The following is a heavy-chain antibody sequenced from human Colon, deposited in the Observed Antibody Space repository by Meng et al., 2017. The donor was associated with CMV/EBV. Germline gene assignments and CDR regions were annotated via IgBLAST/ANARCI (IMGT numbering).Heavy chain of an antibody. D-gene: IGHD3-10*01. Sequence: LLEAAGSGVQPWRPLRLPCRTSGFVFSNHCMHWVRQPPGEGLWWVAFIRHDETKITYADSVKGRFTISRDNSKNTLYLQMNSLRPEDTSVYYCAKDVSGSALWGQGTLVTVSS. CDR1: GFVFSNHC. CDR2: IRHDETKI. J-gene: IGHJ4*02. V-gene: IGHV3-30*02. CDR3: AKDVSGSAL.